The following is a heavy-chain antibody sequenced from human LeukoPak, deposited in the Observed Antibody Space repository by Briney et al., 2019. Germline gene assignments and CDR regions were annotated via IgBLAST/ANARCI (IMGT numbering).Heavy chain of an antibody. CDR1: GFTFSIYW. V-gene: IGHV3-7*01. D-gene: IGHD5-18*01. Sequence: GGSLRLSCAASGFTFSIYWMSWVRQVPGKGLEWVANIKQDGSEKYYVDSVNGRFTISRDNAKNSLYLQMNSLRAEDTAVYYCARDTAIVHRMDVWGKGTSDTVSS. J-gene: IGHJ6*04. CDR2: IKQDGSEK. CDR3: ARDTAIVHRMDV.